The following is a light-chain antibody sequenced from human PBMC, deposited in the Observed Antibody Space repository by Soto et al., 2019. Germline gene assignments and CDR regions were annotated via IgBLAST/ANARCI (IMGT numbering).Light chain of an antibody. CDR2: GAS. CDR1: QSVSSTY. V-gene: IGKV3-20*01. CDR3: QQYNNSLWT. Sequence: ETVLTQSPGTLSLSPGERAILSCRASQSVSSTYLAWYQQKPGQAPRLLIYGASCRATGIPDRFSGSGSGTDFTLTISRLEPEDFAVYYCQQYNNSLWTFGQGTKVEIK. J-gene: IGKJ1*01.